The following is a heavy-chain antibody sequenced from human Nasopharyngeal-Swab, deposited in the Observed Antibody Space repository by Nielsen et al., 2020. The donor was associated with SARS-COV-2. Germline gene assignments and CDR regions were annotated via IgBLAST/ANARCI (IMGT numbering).Heavy chain of an antibody. CDR1: GGTFSSYA. Sequence: KISCKASGGTFSSYAISWVRQAPGQGLEWMGRIIPILGIANYAQKFQGRVTITADKSTSTAYMELSSLRSEDTAVYYCAREKELGTWDYWGQGTLVTVSS. J-gene: IGHJ4*02. CDR2: IIPILGIA. D-gene: IGHD1-26*01. V-gene: IGHV1-69*04. CDR3: AREKELGTWDY.